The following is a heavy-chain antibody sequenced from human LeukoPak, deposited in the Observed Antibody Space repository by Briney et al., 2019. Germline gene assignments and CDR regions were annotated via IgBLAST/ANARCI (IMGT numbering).Heavy chain of an antibody. CDR1: GFTFSSYS. J-gene: IGHJ4*02. V-gene: IGHV3-21*01. CDR3: AREQQWPLHSCFDY. D-gene: IGHD6-19*01. CDR2: ISSSSSDI. Sequence: PGGSLRLSCAASGFTFSSYSMNWVRQAPGKGLEWFSSISSSSSDIYYADSVKGRFTISRDNAKNSLYLQMNSLRAEDTAVYYCAREQQWPLHSCFDYWGQGTLVTVSS.